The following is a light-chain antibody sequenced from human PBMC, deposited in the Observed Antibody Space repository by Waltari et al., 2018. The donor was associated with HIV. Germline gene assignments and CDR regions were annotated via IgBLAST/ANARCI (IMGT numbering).Light chain of an antibody. CDR1: TSNNGAGYD. CDR3: QSYDSSLSGSWV. V-gene: IGLV1-40*01. J-gene: IGLJ3*02. Sequence: QSVLTQPPSVSGAPGQRVPISCTGSTSNNGAGYDVHWYHQVPGTAPKLLIFGNTNRPSGVPDRISGSKSGTSASLAISGLRAEDEAYYYCQSYDSSLSGSWVFGGGTKLTVL. CDR2: GNT.